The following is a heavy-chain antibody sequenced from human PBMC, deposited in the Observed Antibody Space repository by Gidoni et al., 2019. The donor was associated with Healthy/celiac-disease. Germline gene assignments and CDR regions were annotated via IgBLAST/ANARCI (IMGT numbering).Heavy chain of an antibody. Sequence: EVQLVESGGGLVQPGRSLRLSCAASGFTLDDYAMHWVRQAPGKGLEWVSGVTWNSGSIGYADSVKGRFTISRDNANNSLYLQMNSLRTEDTALYYCAKAGDYDFWSNYYVYWGQGTLVTVSP. CDR3: AKAGDYDFWSNYYVY. V-gene: IGHV3-9*01. CDR1: GFTLDDYA. CDR2: VTWNSGSI. J-gene: IGHJ4*02. D-gene: IGHD3-3*01.